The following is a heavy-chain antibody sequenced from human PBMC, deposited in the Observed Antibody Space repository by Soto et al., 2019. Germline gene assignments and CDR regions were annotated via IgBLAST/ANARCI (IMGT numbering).Heavy chain of an antibody. D-gene: IGHD6-13*01. J-gene: IGHJ4*01. Sequence: GGSLRLSCAASGFTFSSYGMHWVRQAPGKGLEWVAVISYDGSNKYYADSVKGRFTISRDNSKNTLYLQMNSLRAEDTAVYYCAKVPKPYSRFDYWGHGTLVTVSS. CDR2: ISYDGSNK. CDR1: GFTFSSYG. CDR3: AKVPKPYSRFDY. V-gene: IGHV3-30*18.